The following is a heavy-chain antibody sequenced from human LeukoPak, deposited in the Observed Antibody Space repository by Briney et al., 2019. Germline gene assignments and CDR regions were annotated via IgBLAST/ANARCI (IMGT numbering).Heavy chain of an antibody. D-gene: IGHD1-14*01. CDR1: GYTFTSYG. V-gene: IGHV1-3*01. Sequence: ASVKVSCKASGYTFTSYGISWVRQAPGQRPEWMGRINAENGDTKYSEKFQGRVTITRDTFASTSYMELSGLRSEDTAVYYCARDQYNVIDSWGQGTLVTVSS. CDR3: ARDQYNVIDS. CDR2: INAENGDT. J-gene: IGHJ4*02.